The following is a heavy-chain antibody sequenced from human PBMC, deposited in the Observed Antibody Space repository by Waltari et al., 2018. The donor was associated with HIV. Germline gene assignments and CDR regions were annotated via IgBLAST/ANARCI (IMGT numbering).Heavy chain of an antibody. V-gene: IGHV4-38-2*02. D-gene: IGHD6-6*01. CDR2: IYHSGST. CDR1: GYSISSGYY. Sequence: QVQLQESGPGLVKPSETLSLTCAVSGYSISSGYYWGWIRQPPGQGLGWIGSIYHSGSTYYNPSLKSRVTISVDTSKNQFSRKRSSGTAADTAVYYCARDRPESSSSSSYYYYYYGMDVWGQGTTVTVSS. J-gene: IGHJ6*02. CDR3: ARDRPESSSSSSYYYYYYGMDV.